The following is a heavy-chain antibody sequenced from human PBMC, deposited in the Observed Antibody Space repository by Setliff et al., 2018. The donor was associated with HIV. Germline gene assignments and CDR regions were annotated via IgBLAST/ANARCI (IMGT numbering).Heavy chain of an antibody. V-gene: IGHV3-48*01. CDR1: GFPLYTYD. J-gene: IGHJ4*02. Sequence: GGSLRLSCEASGFPLYTYDMNWVRQAPGKALEWISFISHGGATKYYADSVKGRFTISRDNAKNSLYLQMNSLRAEDTAVYFCARGRGESRTNYFDYWGQGTLVTVSS. CDR3: ARGRGESRTNYFDY. CDR2: ISHGGATK.